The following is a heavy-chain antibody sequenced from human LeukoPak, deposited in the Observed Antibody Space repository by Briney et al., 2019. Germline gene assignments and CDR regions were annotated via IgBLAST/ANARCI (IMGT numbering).Heavy chain of an antibody. J-gene: IGHJ4*02. Sequence: ASVKVSCKASGYTFTGYYIHWVRQAPGQGLEWMGWISPYNGNTNYAQKFQGRVTMTTDTSTSTAYMELRKLRSDDTALYYCATEGGWQPTDYGDHVYWGQGTLVTVSS. CDR2: ISPYNGNT. V-gene: IGHV1-18*04. D-gene: IGHD4-17*01. CDR1: GYTFTGYY. CDR3: ATEGGWQPTDYGDHVY.